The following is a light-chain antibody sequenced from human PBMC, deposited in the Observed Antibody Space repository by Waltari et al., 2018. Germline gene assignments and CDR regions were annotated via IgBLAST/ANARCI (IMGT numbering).Light chain of an antibody. Sequence: QSALTQPASVSGSPGQSITISCTGTSNDVGAYDWVSWYQHHPGKVPQLLIYDVHNRPSVASDRFSGSKPGNTASLTISGLQAGDEADYYCASKTNNAAVLFGGGTKVTVL. J-gene: IGLJ3*02. CDR1: SNDVGAYDW. V-gene: IGLV2-14*03. CDR3: ASKTNNAAVL. CDR2: DVH.